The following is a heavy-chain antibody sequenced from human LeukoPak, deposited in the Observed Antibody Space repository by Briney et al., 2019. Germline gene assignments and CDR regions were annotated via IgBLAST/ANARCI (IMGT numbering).Heavy chain of an antibody. Sequence: SVKVSCKASGGTFSSYAISWVRQAPGQGLEWMGGIIPIFGTANYAQKFQGRVTITTDESTSTAYMELSSLRSEDTAVYYCARGDYDSSGYFLPSDYWGQGTLVTVSS. CDR1: GGTFSSYA. V-gene: IGHV1-69*05. D-gene: IGHD3-22*01. CDR2: IIPIFGTA. CDR3: ARGDYDSSGYFLPSDY. J-gene: IGHJ4*02.